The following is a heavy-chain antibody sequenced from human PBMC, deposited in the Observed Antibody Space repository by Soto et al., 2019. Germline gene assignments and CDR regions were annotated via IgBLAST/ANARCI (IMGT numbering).Heavy chain of an antibody. Sequence: PWGSLRLSCAVSGFTFNSYAISFCRHAAGKGLEWVSSISGSGRTTYYADAVKGRFTISRDNSKNTLFLQMNSLRSEDTAVYYCAKGVTTIVATGSWFDHWGQGTLVTVSS. CDR1: GFTFNSYA. D-gene: IGHD5-12*01. J-gene: IGHJ5*02. CDR3: AKGVTTIVATGSWFDH. V-gene: IGHV3-23*01. CDR2: ISGSGRTT.